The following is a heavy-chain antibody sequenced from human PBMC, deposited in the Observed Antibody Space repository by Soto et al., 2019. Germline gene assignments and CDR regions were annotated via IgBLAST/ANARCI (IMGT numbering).Heavy chain of an antibody. CDR1: GYTFTSYA. CDR2: INAGNGNT. V-gene: IGHV1-3*01. CDR3: ARVGYCSGGSCYDI. D-gene: IGHD2-15*01. Sequence: GASVKASCKASGYTFTSYAMHWVRQAPGQRLEWMGWINAGNGNTKYSQKFQGRVTITRDTSASTAYMELSSLRSEDTAVYYCARVGYCSGGSCYDIWGQGTMVTVSS. J-gene: IGHJ3*02.